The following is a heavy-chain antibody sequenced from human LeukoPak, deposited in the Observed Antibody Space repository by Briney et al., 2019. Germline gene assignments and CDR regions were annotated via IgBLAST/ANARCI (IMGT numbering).Heavy chain of an antibody. D-gene: IGHD4-23*01. CDR1: GVSISSYY. J-gene: IGHJ5*02. V-gene: IGHV4-59*01. Sequence: PSETLSLTCAVSGVSISSYYWSWIRQHPGKGLEWIGYLSDVGTNDYDPSLKGRVTISRDTSKNQFSLRLSSVTVADAAVYHCARDKAPGGKRWFDPWGQGALVIVSS. CDR3: ARDKAPGGKRWFDP. CDR2: LSDVGTN.